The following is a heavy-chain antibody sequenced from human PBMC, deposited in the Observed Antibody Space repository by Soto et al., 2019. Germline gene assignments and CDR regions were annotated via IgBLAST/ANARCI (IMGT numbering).Heavy chain of an antibody. CDR1: GASITSSSHY. Sequence: SETLSLTCTVSGASITSSSHYWGWIRQSPGKGLENIANTYYHGSTYYNPSLKSRVAISLDTSKNQFSLKLSSVTAADTAVYYCARLPGGLYGRHGDYFDYWGQGTLVTVSS. CDR2: TYYHGST. V-gene: IGHV4-39*01. J-gene: IGHJ4*02. CDR3: ARLPGGLYGRHGDYFDY. D-gene: IGHD3-16*01.